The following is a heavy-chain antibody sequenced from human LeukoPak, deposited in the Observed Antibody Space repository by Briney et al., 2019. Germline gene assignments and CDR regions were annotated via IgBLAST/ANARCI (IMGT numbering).Heavy chain of an antibody. CDR1: GFTFSSYW. Sequence: GGSLRLSCAASGFTFSSYWMHWVRQAPGKGLVWVSRINSDGSSTSYADPVKGRFTISRDNAKNTLYLQMNSLRAEDTAVYYCARVVAAAEDFDYWGQGTLVTVSS. J-gene: IGHJ4*02. CDR3: ARVVAAAEDFDY. CDR2: INSDGSST. D-gene: IGHD6-13*01. V-gene: IGHV3-74*01.